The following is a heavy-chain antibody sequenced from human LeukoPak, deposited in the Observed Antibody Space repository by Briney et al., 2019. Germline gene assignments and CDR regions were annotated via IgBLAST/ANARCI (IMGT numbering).Heavy chain of an antibody. Sequence: SETLSLTCVVSGGSVSSSKWWSWVRQPPGKGLEGIGQVYHDGGTKYNPSLKSRVTILVDKSKNQFSLKLSSVTAADTAVYYCARRALDRNDYGDSLFDYWGQGTLVTVSS. V-gene: IGHV4-4*02. D-gene: IGHD4-17*01. CDR2: VYHDGGT. J-gene: IGHJ4*02. CDR1: GGSVSSSKW. CDR3: ARRALDRNDYGDSLFDY.